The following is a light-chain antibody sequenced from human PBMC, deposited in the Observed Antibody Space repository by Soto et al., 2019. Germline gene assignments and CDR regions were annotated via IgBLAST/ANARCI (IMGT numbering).Light chain of an antibody. CDR2: GNN. Sequence: QSVLTQPPSVSGAPGQRVTISCTGSSSNIGAGYDVHWYHQLPGTAPKLLIYGNNNRPSGVPDRFSGSRSGTSASLAITGLQAEYEAYYYCQSYDSSLSVWVFGGGTKLTVL. CDR1: SSNIGAGYD. J-gene: IGLJ3*02. V-gene: IGLV1-40*01. CDR3: QSYDSSLSVWV.